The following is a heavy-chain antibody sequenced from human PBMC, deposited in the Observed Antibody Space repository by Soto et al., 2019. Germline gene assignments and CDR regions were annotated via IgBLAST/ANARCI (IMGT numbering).Heavy chain of an antibody. CDR1: GFAFSSHG. D-gene: IGHD6-6*01. J-gene: IGHJ4*02. CDR2: IWYDGSNK. V-gene: IGHV3-33*01. Sequence: QVQLVESGGGVVQPGRSLRLSCAASGFAFSSHGMHWVRQTPGKGLEWVALIWYDGSNKYYADSVKGRFTISRDNSKNTLYLQMPSLRAEDTAVYFCARSPPGVAGRYYFDFWGQGTLVTVSS. CDR3: ARSPPGVAGRYYFDF.